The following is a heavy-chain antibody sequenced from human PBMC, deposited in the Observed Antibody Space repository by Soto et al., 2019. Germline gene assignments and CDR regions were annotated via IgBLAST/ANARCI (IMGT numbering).Heavy chain of an antibody. CDR2: IYYSGST. D-gene: IGHD3-9*01. J-gene: IGHJ4*02. Sequence: SETLSLTCTVSGGSISSGGYYWSWIRQHPGKGLEWIGYIYYSGSTYYNPSLKSRVTISVDTSKNQFSLKLSSVTAADTAVYYCARLRSFDWLLDYWGQGTLVTVSS. CDR1: GGSISSGGYY. V-gene: IGHV4-31*03. CDR3: ARLRSFDWLLDY.